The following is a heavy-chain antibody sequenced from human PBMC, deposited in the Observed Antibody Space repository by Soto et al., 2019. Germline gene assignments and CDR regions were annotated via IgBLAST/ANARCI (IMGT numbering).Heavy chain of an antibody. CDR2: IIPIFGTA. Sequence: QVQLVQSGAEVKKPGSSVKVSCKASGGTFSSYAISWVRQAPGQGLEWMGGIIPIFGTANYAQKFQGRVTITADKSTSTADMELSSLRSEDTAVYYCARDYYGSGSHRYNWFDPWGQGTLVTVSS. CDR1: GGTFSSYA. CDR3: ARDYYGSGSHRYNWFDP. D-gene: IGHD3-10*01. V-gene: IGHV1-69*06. J-gene: IGHJ5*02.